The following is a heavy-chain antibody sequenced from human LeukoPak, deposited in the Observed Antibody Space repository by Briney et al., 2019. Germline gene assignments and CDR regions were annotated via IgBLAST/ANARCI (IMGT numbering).Heavy chain of an antibody. CDR3: ARVWGSGEREFDY. D-gene: IGHD3-16*01. Sequence: SETLSLTCTVSGGSISSYYWSWIRQPPGKGLEWIGYIFYSGSTNYNPSLKSRVTISVDTSKNQFSLRLSSVTAADTAVYYCARVWGSGEREFDYWGQGTLVTVSS. CDR2: IFYSGST. CDR1: GGSISSYY. J-gene: IGHJ4*02. V-gene: IGHV4-59*01.